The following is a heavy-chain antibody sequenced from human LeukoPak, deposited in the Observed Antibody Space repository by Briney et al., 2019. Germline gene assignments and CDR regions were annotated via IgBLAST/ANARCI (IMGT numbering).Heavy chain of an antibody. CDR2: IIPIFGTA. V-gene: IGHV1-69*05. J-gene: IGHJ6*03. Sequence: GSSVTVSFMASGGTFTSDAISWVRQAPGQGLEWMGGIIPIFGTANYAQKFQGRVTITTDESTSTAYMELSSLRSEDTAEYYCARRSSSSDSRYYYYMDVWGKGTTVTVSS. CDR1: GGTFTSDA. CDR3: ARRSSSSDSRYYYYMDV. D-gene: IGHD6-6*01.